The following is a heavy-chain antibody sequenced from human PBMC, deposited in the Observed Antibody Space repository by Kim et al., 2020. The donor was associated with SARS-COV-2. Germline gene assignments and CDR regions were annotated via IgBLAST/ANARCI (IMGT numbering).Heavy chain of an antibody. CDR2: P. J-gene: IGHJ6*02. D-gene: IGHD4-17*01. V-gene: IGHV4-31*02. Sequence: PYYNPSLKSRVTISVETSKNQFSLKLSSVTAADTAVYYCARVRRWGMDVWGQGTTVTVSS. CDR3: ARVRRWGMDV.